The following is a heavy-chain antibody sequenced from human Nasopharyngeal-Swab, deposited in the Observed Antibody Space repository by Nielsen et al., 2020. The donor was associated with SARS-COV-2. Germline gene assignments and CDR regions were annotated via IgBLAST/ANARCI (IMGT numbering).Heavy chain of an antibody. J-gene: IGHJ4*02. CDR1: GFIFSSSA. V-gene: IGHV3-73*01. CDR2: IGDKDHNYAT. CDR3: TTDFYFDY. Sequence: GESLKISCAASGFIFSSSALRWVRQAPGKGLEWLGRIGDKDHNYATTFGASVKGRFTIPRDDSKNTAFLQMDSLKTEDTALYYCTTDFYFDYWGQGTLVTVSS.